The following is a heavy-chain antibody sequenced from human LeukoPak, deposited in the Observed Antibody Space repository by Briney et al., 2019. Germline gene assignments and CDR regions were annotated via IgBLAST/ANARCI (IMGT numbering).Heavy chain of an antibody. CDR2: LFTSGNT. V-gene: IGHV4-61*02. D-gene: IGHD3-10*01. CDR1: GRSISSDCYS. J-gene: IGHJ4*02. CDR3: AGSVVRGVIDY. Sequence: PSQTLSLTCTVSGRSISSDCYSWSWIRHPGGKELEFIGRLFTSGNTNYNSSLKSRVTISLDTSKTQFSLMLRSVTAADTAVYYCAGSVVRGVIDYWGQGTLVTVSS.